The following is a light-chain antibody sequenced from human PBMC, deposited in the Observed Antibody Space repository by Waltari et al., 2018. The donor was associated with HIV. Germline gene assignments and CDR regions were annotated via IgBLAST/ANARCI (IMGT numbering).Light chain of an antibody. V-gene: IGKV3-20*01. Sequence: VVLTQSPGTLSLSPGETAILSCRASRSIKSTFLVWYHQKPGQPPRLLTYSASTRAVGIPDRFTASGSGTDFTLTISRLEPEDFAVYFCQQCGTEPRSFGQGT. CDR2: SAS. J-gene: IGKJ2*03. CDR1: RSIKSTF. CDR3: QQCGTEPRS.